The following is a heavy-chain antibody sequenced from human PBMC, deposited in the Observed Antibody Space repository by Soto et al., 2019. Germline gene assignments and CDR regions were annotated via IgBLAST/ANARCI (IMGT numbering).Heavy chain of an antibody. CDR2: IYIGGNT. V-gene: IGHV3-66*01. Sequence: GGSLRLSCAASGLTVSSNDMSWVRQAPGKGLEWVSVIYIGGNTHYADSVKGRFTISRDNSKNILYLQMNSLRAEDTAVYYCARESPFSGYSQIDYWGQGTLVTVSS. CDR1: GLTVSSND. CDR3: ARESPFSGYSQIDY. D-gene: IGHD1-26*01. J-gene: IGHJ4*02.